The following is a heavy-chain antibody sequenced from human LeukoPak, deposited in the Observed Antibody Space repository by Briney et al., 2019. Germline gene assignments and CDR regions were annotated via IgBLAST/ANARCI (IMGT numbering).Heavy chain of an antibody. CDR1: GFTFRSYA. J-gene: IGHJ4*02. D-gene: IGHD6-13*01. Sequence: PGGSLSLSCAASGFTFRSYAMKWARQAPGKGLEWVSTISGRGCTTYYADCVKGRFTISRDSSKNTLFLQMNSLRAEHTAVYYCAKGDNSTWTVDYWGQGTLVTVSS. CDR3: AKGDNSTWTVDY. V-gene: IGHV3-23*01. CDR2: ISGRGCTT.